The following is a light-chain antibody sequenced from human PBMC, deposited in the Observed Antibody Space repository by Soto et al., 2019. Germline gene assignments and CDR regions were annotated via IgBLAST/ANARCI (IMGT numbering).Light chain of an antibody. Sequence: EIVMTQSPATLSVSPGERATLSCRASQSVSSNLAWYQQKPGQAPRLLIYGASTRATGIPARFSGSGSGTEFTLTIRSLQSEDFAVYYCQQYNNWPFTFGPGTKGDIK. V-gene: IGKV3-15*01. CDR3: QQYNNWPFT. CDR2: GAS. CDR1: QSVSSN. J-gene: IGKJ3*01.